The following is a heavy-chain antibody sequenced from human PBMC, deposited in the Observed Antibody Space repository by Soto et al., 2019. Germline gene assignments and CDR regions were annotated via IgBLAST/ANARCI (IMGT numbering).Heavy chain of an antibody. Sequence: SETLSLTCAVYGGSFSGYYWSWIRQPPGKGLEWIGEINHSGSTNYNPSLKSRVTISVDTSKNQFSLKLSSVTAADTAVYYCARRWDIVVVVAAPRFDYWGQGPLVTVSS. CDR3: ARRWDIVVVVAAPRFDY. CDR2: INHSGST. D-gene: IGHD2-15*01. V-gene: IGHV4-34*01. CDR1: GGSFSGYY. J-gene: IGHJ4*02.